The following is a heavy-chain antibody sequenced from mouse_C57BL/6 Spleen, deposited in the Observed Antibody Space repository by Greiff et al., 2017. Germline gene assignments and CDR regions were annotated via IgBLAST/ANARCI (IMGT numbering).Heavy chain of an antibody. CDR3: ARRSTDYFDY. J-gene: IGHJ2*01. CDR2: IYPRSGNT. V-gene: IGHV1-81*01. Sequence: VQLQQSGAELARPGASVKLSCKASGYTFTSYGISWVKQRTGQGLEWIGGIYPRSGNTYYNEKFKGKATLTADKSSSTAYMELRSLTSEDSAVYFCARRSTDYFDYWGQGTTLTVSS. CDR1: GYTFTSYG.